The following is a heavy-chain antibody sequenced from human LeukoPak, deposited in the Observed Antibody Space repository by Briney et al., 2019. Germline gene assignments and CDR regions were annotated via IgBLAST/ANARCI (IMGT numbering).Heavy chain of an antibody. J-gene: IGHJ3*02. CDR1: GGSLKTYY. CDR2: IFYSGST. D-gene: IGHD1-26*01. CDR3: STGGKAFDI. Sequence: SETLSLTCTVSGGSLKTYYWSWIRQPPGEGLEWIGYIFYSGSTSYNPSLQSRVTISIDTSRNQVSLKLSSVTAADTAVYYCSTGGKAFDIWGQGTMVTVSS. V-gene: IGHV4-59*01.